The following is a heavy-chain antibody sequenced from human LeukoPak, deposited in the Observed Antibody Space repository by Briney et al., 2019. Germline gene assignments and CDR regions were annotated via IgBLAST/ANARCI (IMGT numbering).Heavy chain of an antibody. CDR1: GFTFSSYA. CDR3: ARVASGGAYRSGGDDY. V-gene: IGHV3-64*01. J-gene: IGHJ4*02. Sequence: GGSLRLSCAASGFTFSSYAMHWVREAPGKGLEYVSAISSNGGSQYYANSVTGRFTISRDNSKNTLYLQMGRLRAEDMAVYYCARVASGGAYRSGGDDYWGQGTLVTVSS. CDR2: ISSNGGSQ. D-gene: IGHD3-10*01.